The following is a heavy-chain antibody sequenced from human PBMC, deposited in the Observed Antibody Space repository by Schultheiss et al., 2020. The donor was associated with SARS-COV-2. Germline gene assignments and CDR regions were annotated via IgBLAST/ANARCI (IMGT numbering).Heavy chain of an antibody. Sequence: GGSLRLSCAASGFTFSGSAMHWVRQASGKGLEWVGRIRSKANSYATAYAASVKGRFTISRDDSKNTAYLQMNSLKTEDTAVYYCTSRYCSSTSCPFDYWGQGTLVTVSS. CDR2: IRSKANSYAT. CDR1: GFTFSGSA. V-gene: IGHV3-73*01. D-gene: IGHD2-2*01. J-gene: IGHJ4*02. CDR3: TSRYCSSTSCPFDY.